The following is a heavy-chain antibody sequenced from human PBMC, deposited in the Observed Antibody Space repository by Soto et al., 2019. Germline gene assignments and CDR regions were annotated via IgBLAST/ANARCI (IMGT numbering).Heavy chain of an antibody. CDR1: GHTITNHF. V-gene: IGHV1-18*04. Sequence: ASVKVSCKASGHTITNHFVHWVRQAPGQGLEWMGWISAYNGNTNYAQKLQGRVTMTTDTSTSTAYMELRSLRSDDTAVYYCARVKGYDRDFDYWGQGTLVTVSS. CDR2: ISAYNGNT. D-gene: IGHD5-12*01. J-gene: IGHJ4*02. CDR3: ARVKGYDRDFDY.